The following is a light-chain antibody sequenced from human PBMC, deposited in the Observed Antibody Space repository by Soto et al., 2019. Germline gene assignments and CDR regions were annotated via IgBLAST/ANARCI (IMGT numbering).Light chain of an antibody. CDR3: CSYAGSYTVV. V-gene: IGLV2-14*01. CDR2: EVS. Sequence: QSVLTQPASVSASPGQSITISCTGTSSDVGGYDYVSWYQQHPGKAPKLMIYEVSNRPSGVSNRFSGSKSGNTASLTISGLQAEDEADYYCCSYAGSYTVVFGGGTKVTVL. CDR1: SSDVGGYDY. J-gene: IGLJ2*01.